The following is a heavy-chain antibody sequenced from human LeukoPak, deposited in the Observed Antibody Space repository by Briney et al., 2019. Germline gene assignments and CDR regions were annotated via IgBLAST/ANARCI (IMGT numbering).Heavy chain of an antibody. J-gene: IGHJ5*02. D-gene: IGHD5-18*01. CDR1: GGSISSSSYY. V-gene: IGHV4-39*07. CDR3: ARDITPGYSYEAHPDNWFDP. CDR2: IYTSGST. Sequence: PSETLSLTCTVSGGSISSSSYYWGWIRQPPGTGLEWIGRIYTSGSTNYNPSLKSRVTMSVDTSKNQFSLKLSSVTAADTAVYYCARDITPGYSYEAHPDNWFDPWGQGTLVTVSS.